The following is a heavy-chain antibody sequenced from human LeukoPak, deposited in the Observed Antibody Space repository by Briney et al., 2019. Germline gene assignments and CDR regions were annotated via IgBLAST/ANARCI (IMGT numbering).Heavy chain of an antibody. Sequence: GGSLRLSCTASGFTFRTYSMIWVRKAPAQGLERVSYIRSSGSTTYYADSVQGRFTISRDDAENSLYLQMNSLRAEDTAVYYCVVFAIRYYFDSWGQGTLVTVSS. CDR1: GFTFRTYS. CDR3: VVFAIRYYFDS. J-gene: IGHJ4*02. CDR2: IRSSGSTT. D-gene: IGHD2-8*01. V-gene: IGHV3-48*01.